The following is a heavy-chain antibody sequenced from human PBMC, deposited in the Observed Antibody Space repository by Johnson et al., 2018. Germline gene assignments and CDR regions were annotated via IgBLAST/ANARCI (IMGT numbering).Heavy chain of an antibody. V-gene: IGHV3-NL1*01. D-gene: IGHD6-13*01. CDR2: FDGGSGNT. CDR1: GFNFSTYG. Sequence: QVQLQESGGGVVQPGRSXRLSCAASGFNFSTYGMHLVRQAPGKGLEWVSTFDGGSGNTYYADSEKGRFTISRDISKNTLYLQLNSLRGEDSALYYCAYRMAAVGQKYFQDWGQGALVTVSS. J-gene: IGHJ1*01. CDR3: AYRMAAVGQKYFQD.